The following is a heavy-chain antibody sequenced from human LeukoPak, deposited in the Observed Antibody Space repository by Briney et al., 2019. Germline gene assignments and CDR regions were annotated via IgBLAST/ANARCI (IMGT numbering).Heavy chain of an antibody. CDR1: GGSISSYY. CDR2: VYTSGST. V-gene: IGHV4-4*09. Sequence: SETLSLTCTVSGGSISSYYWSWIRQPPGKGLEWIGYVYTSGSTNYNPSLKRRVTLSVNTSKDQLSLKLSSVTAADTAVYYCARLRDDDAFDIWGQGTMVTVSS. J-gene: IGHJ3*02. CDR3: ARLRDDDAFDI.